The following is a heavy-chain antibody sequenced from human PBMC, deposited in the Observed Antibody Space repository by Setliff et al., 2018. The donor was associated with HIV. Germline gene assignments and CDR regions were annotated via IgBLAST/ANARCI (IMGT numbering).Heavy chain of an antibody. Sequence: ASVKVSCKASGYTLSTYGISWVRQAPGQGLEWMGWISAYNGNTNYAQKLQGRVTMTTDTSTSTAYMELRSLRSDDTAVYYCASSSLDASDIWGQGTMVTVSS. V-gene: IGHV1-18*01. CDR2: ISAYNGNT. CDR3: ASSSLDASDI. D-gene: IGHD6-6*01. CDR1: GYTLSTYG. J-gene: IGHJ3*02.